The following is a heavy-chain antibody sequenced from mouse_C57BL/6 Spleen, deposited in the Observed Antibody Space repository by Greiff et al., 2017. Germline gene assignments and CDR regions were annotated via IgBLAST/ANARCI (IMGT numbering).Heavy chain of an antibody. V-gene: IGHV1-54*01. D-gene: IGHD3-2*02. J-gene: IGHJ3*01. CDR2: ITPGSGGT. CDR1: GYAFTNYF. Sequence: QVQLQQSGAELVRPGTSVKVSCKASGYAFTNYFIEWVKQRPGQGLEWIGVITPGSGGTYYNEKFKGKATLTSDKSSSTAYMQLSSLTSEDTAVYFCARWGPDSSGRGAYWGQGTLVTVSA. CDR3: ARWGPDSSGRGAY.